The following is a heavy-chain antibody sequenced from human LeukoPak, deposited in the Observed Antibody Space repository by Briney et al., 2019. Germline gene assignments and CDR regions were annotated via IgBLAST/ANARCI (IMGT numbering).Heavy chain of an antibody. CDR2: IYYSGST. D-gene: IGHD2-15*01. CDR1: GGSISSGGYY. Sequence: SETLSLTCTVSGGSISSGGYYWSWIRQHPGKGLEWIGYIYYSGSTYYNPSLKSRVTISVDTSKNQFSLKLSSVTAADTAVYYCASTLHGYCSGGSCYPYAFDIWGQGTMVTVSS. CDR3: ASTLHGYCSGGSCYPYAFDI. J-gene: IGHJ3*02. V-gene: IGHV4-31*03.